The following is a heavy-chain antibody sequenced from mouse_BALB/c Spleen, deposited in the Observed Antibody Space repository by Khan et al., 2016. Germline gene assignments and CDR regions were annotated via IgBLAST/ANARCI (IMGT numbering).Heavy chain of an antibody. CDR2: INTYTGEP. CDR3: ARSLGNYFDD. CDR1: GYTFTNYG. J-gene: IGHJ2*01. V-gene: IGHV9-3-1*01. Sequence: QIQLVQSGPELKKPGETVKISCKASGYTFTNYGMNWVKQAPGKGLKWMGWINTYTGEPTYADDFKGRFAFSLETSASTAYLQINNLKNEDTATYFCARSLGNYFDDWGQGTTLTVSS.